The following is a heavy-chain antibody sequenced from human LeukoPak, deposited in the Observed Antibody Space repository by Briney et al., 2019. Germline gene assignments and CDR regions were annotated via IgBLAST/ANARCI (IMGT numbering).Heavy chain of an antibody. Sequence: GGSLRLSCAASGFTVSSNYMSWVCQAPGKGLEWVSVIYSGGSTYYADSVKGRFTISRDNSKNTLYLQMNSLRAEDTAVYYCARDPKSGAAAGTDYWGQGTLVTVSS. D-gene: IGHD6-13*01. CDR1: GFTVSSNY. J-gene: IGHJ4*02. CDR3: ARDPKSGAAAGTDY. V-gene: IGHV3-66*01. CDR2: IYSGGST.